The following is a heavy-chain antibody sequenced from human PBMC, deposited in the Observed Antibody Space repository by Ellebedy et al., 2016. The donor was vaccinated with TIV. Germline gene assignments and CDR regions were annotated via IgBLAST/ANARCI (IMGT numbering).Heavy chain of an antibody. CDR2: MYHSGST. CDR1: GYSISSGNY. CDR3: ATFRNLDGFDI. Sequence: GSLRLSCTVSGYSISSGNYWGWIRQPPGKGLEWIGSMYHSGSTYYNPSLKRRVTISVDMFKNQLSLKLSSVTAADTAVYYCATFRNLDGFDIWGQGTMVTVSS. V-gene: IGHV4-38-2*02. J-gene: IGHJ3*02.